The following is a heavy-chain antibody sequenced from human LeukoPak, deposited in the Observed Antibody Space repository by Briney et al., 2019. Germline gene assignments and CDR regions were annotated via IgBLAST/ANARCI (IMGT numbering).Heavy chain of an antibody. CDR2: IKQDGSEK. V-gene: IGHV3-7*01. J-gene: IGHJ3*01. CDR1: GFTFSSYW. CDR3: ARGYRIVDLFCALL. Sequence: GGSLRLSCAASGFTFSSYWMSWVRQAPGKGLEWVANIKQDGSEKYYVDSVKGRITISRDNAKNSLYLQMNTLRAEDTAVYYCARGYRIVDLFCALLWGQGTMVTVSS. D-gene: IGHD1-26*01.